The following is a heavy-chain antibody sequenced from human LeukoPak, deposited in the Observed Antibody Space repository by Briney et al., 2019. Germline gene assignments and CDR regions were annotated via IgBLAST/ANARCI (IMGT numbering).Heavy chain of an antibody. CDR2: ISWNSGSI. J-gene: IGHJ3*02. V-gene: IGHV3-9*01. Sequence: GRSLSLSCAASGFTFDDYAMHWVRPAPGQGLEWVSCISWNSGSIGYADSVKGRFTISRDNAKNSLYLQMNSLRAEDTALYYCAKATYYDFWSGSGDAFDIWGQGTMVTVSS. D-gene: IGHD3-3*01. CDR1: GFTFDDYA. CDR3: AKATYYDFWSGSGDAFDI.